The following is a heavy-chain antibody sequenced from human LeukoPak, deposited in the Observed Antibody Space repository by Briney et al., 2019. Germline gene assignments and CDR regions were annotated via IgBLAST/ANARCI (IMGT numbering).Heavy chain of an antibody. Sequence: GGSLRLSCAASGFTFTNYAMTWVRQAPGKGLEWVSGISEGVGNTYYADSVKGRFTISRDDSKNTLYLQMNSLRAEDTAVYYCAKDLETPVGATSPEGGQGTLVTVSS. CDR1: GFTFTNYA. J-gene: IGHJ4*02. CDR2: ISEGVGNT. CDR3: AKDLETPVGATSPE. D-gene: IGHD1-26*01. V-gene: IGHV3-23*01.